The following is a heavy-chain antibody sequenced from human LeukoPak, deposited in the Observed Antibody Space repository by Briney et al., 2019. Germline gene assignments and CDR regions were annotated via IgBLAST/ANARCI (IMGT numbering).Heavy chain of an antibody. CDR1: GGTFSSYT. CDR2: IIPIFGTP. Sequence: SVKVSCKASGGTFSSYTINWLRQAPGRGLEWMGGIIPIFGTPKYAQKFQGRVTITADESTSTAYMELSSLRSEDTAVYYCASAAIDREYFQHWGQGTLVTVSS. J-gene: IGHJ1*01. V-gene: IGHV1-69*01. D-gene: IGHD2-2*01. CDR3: ASAAIDREYFQH.